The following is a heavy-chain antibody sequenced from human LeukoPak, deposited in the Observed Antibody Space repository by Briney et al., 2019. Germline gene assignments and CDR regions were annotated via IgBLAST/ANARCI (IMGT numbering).Heavy chain of an antibody. Sequence: PGGSLRLSCAASGFTFSSYSMNWVRQAPGKGLEWVSSISSSSYIYYADSVKGRFTISRDNAKNSLYLQMNSLRAEDTAVYYCARDRRYYYDSSGYYYYYMDVWGKGTTVTVS. CDR1: GFTFSSYS. D-gene: IGHD3-22*01. J-gene: IGHJ6*03. CDR2: ISSSSYI. V-gene: IGHV3-21*01. CDR3: ARDRRYYYDSSGYYYYYMDV.